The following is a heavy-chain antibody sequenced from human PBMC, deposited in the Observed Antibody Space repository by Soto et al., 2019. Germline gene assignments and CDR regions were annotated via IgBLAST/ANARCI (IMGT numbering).Heavy chain of an antibody. V-gene: IGHV4-59*01. CDR2: MYYNGNI. J-gene: IGHJ5*02. Sequence: SETLSLTCNVSGGSISNYYWTLVRQSPEKGLEWIGYMYYNGNINYNPSLKSRVTISIDTSKNQFYLTLKSVTAADTAVYYCASGGNWFDPWGQGVLVTVSS. CDR3: ASGGNWFDP. D-gene: IGHD3-16*01. CDR1: GGSISNYY.